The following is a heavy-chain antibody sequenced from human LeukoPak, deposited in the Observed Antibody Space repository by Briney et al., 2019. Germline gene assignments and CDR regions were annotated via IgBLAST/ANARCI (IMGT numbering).Heavy chain of an antibody. CDR2: ISGDGGTT. J-gene: IGHJ6*03. CDR1: GFSFNDFV. Sequence: GGSLRLSCTASGFSFNDFVMQWVRQVRGKDLEWVALISGDGGTTDYASSVEGRFTISRDNTQKSLFLEVNNLGTEDTALYYCAKSGLGDHGIFTGRGSPYYYYYLDVWGKGTTVIVS. V-gene: IGHV3-43*02. CDR3: AKSGLGDHGIFTGRGSPYYYYYLDV. D-gene: IGHD2-21*02.